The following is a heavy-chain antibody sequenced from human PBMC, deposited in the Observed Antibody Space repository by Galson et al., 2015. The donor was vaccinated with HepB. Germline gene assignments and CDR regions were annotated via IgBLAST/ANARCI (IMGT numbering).Heavy chain of an antibody. CDR1: GYTFTSYG. J-gene: IGHJ6*02. CDR3: ARDRAVATDPYYYYGMDV. D-gene: IGHD5-12*01. V-gene: IGHV1-18*04. Sequence: SVKVSCKASGYTFTSYGISWVRQAPGQGLEWMGWISAYNGNTNYAQKLQGRVIMTTDTSTSTAYMELRSLRSDDTAVYYCARDRAVATDPYYYYGMDVWGQGTTVTVSS. CDR2: ISAYNGNT.